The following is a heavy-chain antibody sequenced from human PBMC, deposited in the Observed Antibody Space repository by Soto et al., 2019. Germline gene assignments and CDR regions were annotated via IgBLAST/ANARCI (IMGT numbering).Heavy chain of an antibody. CDR1: GGTFSSYA. J-gene: IGHJ4*02. V-gene: IGHV1-69*06. CDR2: IIPIFGTA. D-gene: IGHD4-17*01. CDR3: ARDQDDYGGNSASFDY. Sequence: ASVKVSCKASGGTFSSYAISWVRQAPGQGLEWMGGIIPIFGTANYAQKFQGRVTITADKSTSTAYMELSSLRSEDTAVYYCARDQDDYGGNSASFDYWGQGTLVTVSS.